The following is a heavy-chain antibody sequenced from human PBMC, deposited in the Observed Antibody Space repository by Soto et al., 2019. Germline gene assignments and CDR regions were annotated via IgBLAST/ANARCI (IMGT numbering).Heavy chain of an antibody. V-gene: IGHV4-39*01. CDR3: ARRDYGGELYFDY. J-gene: IGHJ4*02. CDR2: IYYSGST. Sequence: SETLSLTCTVSGGSISSSSYYWGWIRQPPGKGLEWIGSIYYSGSTYYNPSLKSRVTISVDTSKNQFSLKLSSVTAADTAVYYCARRDYGGELYFDYWGQGTLVTVSS. D-gene: IGHD4-17*01. CDR1: GGSISSSSYY.